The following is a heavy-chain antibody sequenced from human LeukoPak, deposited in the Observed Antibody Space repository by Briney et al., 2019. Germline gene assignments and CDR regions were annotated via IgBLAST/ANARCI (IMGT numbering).Heavy chain of an antibody. CDR1: GGSISSGGYY. CDR3: ARGTYSGSYSGYLDY. J-gene: IGHJ4*02. Sequence: PSETLSLTCTVSGGSISSGGYYWSWIRQSPGKGLEWIGYIYKSATTNYNPSLKSRVTISVDTSKKQFSLKVNSVTAADTAVYYCARGTYSGSYSGYLDYWGQGTLVTVSS. CDR2: IYKSATT. V-gene: IGHV4-61*08. D-gene: IGHD1-26*01.